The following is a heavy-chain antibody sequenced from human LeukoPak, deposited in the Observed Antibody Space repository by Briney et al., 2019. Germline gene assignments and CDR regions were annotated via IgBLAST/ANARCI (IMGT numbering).Heavy chain of an antibody. D-gene: IGHD6-13*01. Sequence: PGASVKVSCKASGYTFTGYSVHWVRQAPGQGLEWMGLINPNSGGTKYALKFQGRVTMTRDTSISTAYMELSRLTSDDTAVYYCARDLSIAAPGTDFDYWGQGTLVTVSS. J-gene: IGHJ4*02. CDR3: ARDLSIAAPGTDFDY. V-gene: IGHV1-2*02. CDR2: INPNSGGT. CDR1: GYTFTGYS.